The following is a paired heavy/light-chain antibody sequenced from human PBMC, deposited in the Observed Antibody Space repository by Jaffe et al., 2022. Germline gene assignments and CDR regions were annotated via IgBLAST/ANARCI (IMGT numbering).Heavy chain of an antibody. V-gene: IGHV4-61*01. CDR2: IYHSGST. CDR1: GGSISNDLWRSGF. J-gene: IGHJ2*01. D-gene: IGHD4-17*01. CDR3: ARGRADYADYRGYFDL. Sequence: QVQLQESGPGLVKPSETLSLTCLVSGGSISNDLWRSGFWNWIRQPPGKGLEWIGYIYHSGSTNYNPSLKGRVTISVDTSKNQFSLKLKSVSTADRAVYYCARGRADYADYRGYFDLWGRGTLVTVSS.
Light chain of an antibody. CDR1: NIGSKT. Sequence: SFVLTQPTSVSAAPGQTARIPCEGNNIGSKTVHWYQQKPGQAPVLVVYDDADRPSGIPERFSGSHSGNTATLTISRVEAGDEADYYCHVWDYSIDSVVFGGGTQLTVL. J-gene: IGLJ2*01. CDR2: DDA. V-gene: IGLV3-21*02. CDR3: HVWDYSIDSVV.